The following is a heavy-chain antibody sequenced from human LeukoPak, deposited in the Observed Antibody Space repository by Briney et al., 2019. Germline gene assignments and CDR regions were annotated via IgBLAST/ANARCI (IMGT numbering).Heavy chain of an antibody. V-gene: IGHV3-21*01. CDR1: GFTFSSYS. CDR3: ARSSSSSNAFDI. CDR2: ISSSSSYI. D-gene: IGHD6-6*01. J-gene: IGHJ3*02. Sequence: PGGSLRLSCAASGFTFSSYSMNWVRQAPGKGLEWVSSISSSSSYIYYADSVKGRFTISRDNAKNSLYLQMNSLRAEDTAVYYCARSSSSSNAFDIWGQGTMVTVSS.